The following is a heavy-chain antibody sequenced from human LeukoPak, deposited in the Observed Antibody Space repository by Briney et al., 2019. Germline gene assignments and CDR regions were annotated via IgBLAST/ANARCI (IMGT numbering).Heavy chain of an antibody. D-gene: IGHD4-17*01. CDR3: ARHDYGDHFDY. V-gene: IGHV4-59*08. CDR1: GGSISSYY. CDR2: IYYSGST. J-gene: IGHJ4*02. Sequence: SETLSLTCTVSGGSISSYYWSWIRQPPGKGLEWIGYIYYSGSTNYNPSLKSRVTISVDTSKNQFSLKLSSVTAADTAVYYCARHDYGDHFDYWGQGTLVTVSS.